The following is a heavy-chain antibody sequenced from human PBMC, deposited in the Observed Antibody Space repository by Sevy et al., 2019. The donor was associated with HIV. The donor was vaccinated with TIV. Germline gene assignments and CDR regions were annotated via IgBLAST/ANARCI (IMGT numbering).Heavy chain of an antibody. J-gene: IGHJ4*02. CDR2: IYPDDSAS. V-gene: IGHV5-51*01. CDR3: ATSRSGYFDSSGYYIY. Sequence: GESLKISCKGSGYSFTSHWIGWVRHMPGKGLEWMGIIYPDDSASRYSPTFQGQVTFSADKSISTAYLQWSSLKASDTAMYYCATSRSGYFDSSGYYIYWGQGTLVTVSS. CDR1: GYSFTSHW. D-gene: IGHD3-22*01.